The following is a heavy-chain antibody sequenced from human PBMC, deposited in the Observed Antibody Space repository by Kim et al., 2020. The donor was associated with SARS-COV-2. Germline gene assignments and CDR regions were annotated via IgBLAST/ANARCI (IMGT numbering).Heavy chain of an antibody. V-gene: IGHV3-21*04. D-gene: IGHD6-13*01. J-gene: IGHJ6*02. Sequence: GGSLRLSCAASGFTFSSYSMNWVRQAPGKGLEWVSSISSSSSYIYYADSVKGRFTISRDNAKNSLYLQMNSLRAEDTAVYYCARDGGYWPYSSSWPPPRQDYYYGMDVWGQGTTVTVSS. CDR1: GFTFSSYS. CDR3: ARDGGYWPYSSSWPPPRQDYYYGMDV. CDR2: ISSSSSYI.